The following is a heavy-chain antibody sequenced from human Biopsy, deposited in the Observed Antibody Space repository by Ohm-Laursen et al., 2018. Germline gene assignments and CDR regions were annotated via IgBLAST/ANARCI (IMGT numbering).Heavy chain of an antibody. CDR3: ARVAGGYAYYYGMDV. D-gene: IGHD5-12*01. V-gene: IGHV4-38-2*01. J-gene: IGHJ6*02. Sequence: SDTLSLTCAVSGYSVTNDYYWGWIRQPPGKGLEWIGNIYYDGITYYNPSLKSRVAMSVDTSKNHLSLRLTSVTAADTAVYYCARVAGGYAYYYGMDVWGQGTTVTVSS. CDR2: IYYDGIT. CDR1: GYSVTNDYY.